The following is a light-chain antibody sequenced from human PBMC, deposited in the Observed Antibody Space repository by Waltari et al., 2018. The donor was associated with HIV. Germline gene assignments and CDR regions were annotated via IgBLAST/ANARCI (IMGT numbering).Light chain of an antibody. V-gene: IGKV3-20*01. Sequence: EIVLTQSPGTLSLSPGDRDTLSCRASQSVSSSYLAWFQQKPGQAPRLLIYGTSSRAIGIPDRFSGSGSGTDFTLTISKLEPEDFAVYYCQQYGPSPWTFGQGTKVEI. J-gene: IGKJ1*01. CDR2: GTS. CDR1: QSVSSSY. CDR3: QQYGPSPWT.